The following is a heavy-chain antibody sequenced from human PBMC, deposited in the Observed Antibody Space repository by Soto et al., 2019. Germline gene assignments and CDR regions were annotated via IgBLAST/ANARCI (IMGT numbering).Heavy chain of an antibody. V-gene: IGHV3-53*01. CDR1: GFTVSSNY. CDR3: ARGAAAGNYYYYYGMDV. CDR2: IYSGGST. J-gene: IGHJ6*02. Sequence: GGSLRLSCAASGFTVSSNYMSWVRQAPGKGLEWVSVIYSGGSTYYADSVKGRFTISRDNSKNTLYLQMNSLRAEDTAVYYCARGAAAGNYYYYYGMDVRGQGTTVTVSS. D-gene: IGHD6-13*01.